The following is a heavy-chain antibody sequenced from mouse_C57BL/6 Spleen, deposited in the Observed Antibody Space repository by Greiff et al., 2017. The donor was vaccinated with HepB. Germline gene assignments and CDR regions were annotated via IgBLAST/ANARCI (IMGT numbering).Heavy chain of an antibody. CDR1: GFTFSDYY. D-gene: IGHD1-1*01. Sequence: EVQLQESEGGLVQPGSSMKLSCTASGFTFSDYYMAWVRQVPEKGLEWVANINYDGSSTYYLDSLKSRFIISRDNAKNILYLQMSSLKSEDTATYYCARDGSYYGSSPWYFDVWGTGTTVTVSS. CDR3: ARDGSYYGSSPWYFDV. CDR2: INYDGSST. J-gene: IGHJ1*03. V-gene: IGHV5-16*01.